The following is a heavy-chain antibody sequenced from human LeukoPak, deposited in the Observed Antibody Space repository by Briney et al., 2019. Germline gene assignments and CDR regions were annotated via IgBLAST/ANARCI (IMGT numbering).Heavy chain of an antibody. Sequence: GGSLRLSCAASGFTFSSYWMSWVRQAPGKGLEWVANTKQDGDGKYYVDSVKGRFTISRDNAKNSLYLQMNSLRAEDTAVYYCARDFVYHGDYFDYWGQGTLVTVSS. CDR1: GFTFSSYW. D-gene: IGHD5/OR15-5a*01. J-gene: IGHJ4*02. V-gene: IGHV3-7*01. CDR2: TKQDGDGK. CDR3: ARDFVYHGDYFDY.